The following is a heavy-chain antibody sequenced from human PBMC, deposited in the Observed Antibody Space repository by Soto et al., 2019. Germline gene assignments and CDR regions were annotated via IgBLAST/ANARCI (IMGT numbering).Heavy chain of an antibody. CDR2: IGTAGDT. D-gene: IGHD3-10*01. CDR1: GFTFSSYD. CDR3: ARGAGSGKEDAFDI. J-gene: IGHJ3*02. V-gene: IGHV3-13*01. Sequence: VGSLRLSCAASGFTFSSYDMHWVRQATGKGLEWVSAIGTAGDTYYPGSVKGRFTISRENAKNSLYLQMNSLRAGDTAVYYCARGAGSGKEDAFDIWGQGTMVTVSS.